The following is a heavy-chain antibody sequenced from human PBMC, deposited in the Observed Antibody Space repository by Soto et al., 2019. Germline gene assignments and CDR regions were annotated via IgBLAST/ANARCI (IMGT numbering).Heavy chain of an antibody. J-gene: IGHJ6*02. Sequence: GGSQRLSCAASGFTFRTYVMNWVRQAPGKGLEWISYIRSSSSTIYYADSVKGRFTISTDSAKNSLYLQMNSLRDEDTAVYYCARDYNYALDVWGQGATVTVSS. CDR2: IRSSSSTI. CDR1: GFTFRTYV. V-gene: IGHV3-48*02. CDR3: ARDYNYALDV.